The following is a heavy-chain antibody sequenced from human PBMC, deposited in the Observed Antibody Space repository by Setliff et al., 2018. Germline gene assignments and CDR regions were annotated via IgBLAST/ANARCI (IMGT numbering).Heavy chain of an antibody. CDR3: ARDGVLYGMDV. CDR2: ITTSGSTI. J-gene: IGHJ6*02. D-gene: IGHD3-10*01. V-gene: IGHV3-48*03. Sequence: GGSLRLSCAASGFTFRSYEMNWVRQAPGKGLEWISYITTSGSTIYYADSVKGRFTISRDNAKNSLYLQMNSLRAEDTAVYYCARDGVLYGMDVWGQGTTVTVSS. CDR1: GFTFRSYE.